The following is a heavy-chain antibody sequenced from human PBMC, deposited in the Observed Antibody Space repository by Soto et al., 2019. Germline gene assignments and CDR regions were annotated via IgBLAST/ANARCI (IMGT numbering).Heavy chain of an antibody. V-gene: IGHV4-34*01. J-gene: IGHJ5*02. CDR2: INHSGST. D-gene: IGHD3-3*01. CDR3: ARHLDYDFWSGYCNWFDP. Sequence: SETLSLTCAVYGGSFSGYYWSWIRQPPGKGLEWIGEINHSGSTNYNPSLKSRVTISVDTSKNQFSLKLSSVTAADTAVYYCARHLDYDFWSGYCNWFDPWGQGTLVTVSS. CDR1: GGSFSGYY.